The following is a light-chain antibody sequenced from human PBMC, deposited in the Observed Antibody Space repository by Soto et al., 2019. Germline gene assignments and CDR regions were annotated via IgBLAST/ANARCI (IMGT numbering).Light chain of an antibody. CDR3: QSYDSSNVV. CDR2: EDN. J-gene: IGLJ3*02. CDR1: SGIIDSTY. Sequence: NFMLTQPHSVSESPGKTVTISCTRSSGIIDSTYVQWYQQRPGNSPTIVIYEDNERPSGVPERFSGSVDSSSNSASLTISGLKPEDEADYYCQSYDSSNVVFGGGTKLTV. V-gene: IGLV6-57*01.